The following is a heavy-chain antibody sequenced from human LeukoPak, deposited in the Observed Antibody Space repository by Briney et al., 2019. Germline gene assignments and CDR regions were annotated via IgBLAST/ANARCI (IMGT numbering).Heavy chain of an antibody. Sequence: PSETLSLTCTVSGGSISYYFWTWIRQPPGKGLEWIGYIYYNGSTNYNPSLKSRVTISIDTSKNQFSLKLSSVTAADTAVYYCATYAMRCTSTTCYPHQALDPWGQGTLGTVSS. CDR1: GGSISYYF. J-gene: IGHJ5*02. D-gene: IGHD2-2*01. V-gene: IGHV4-59*01. CDR2: IYYNGST. CDR3: ATYAMRCTSTTCYPHQALDP.